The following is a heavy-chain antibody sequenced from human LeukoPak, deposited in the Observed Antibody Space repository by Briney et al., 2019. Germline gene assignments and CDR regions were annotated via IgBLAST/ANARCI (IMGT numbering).Heavy chain of an antibody. V-gene: IGHV4-38-2*02. CDR2: INHSGST. CDR3: ARGSEDDSSPTD. Sequence: SETLSLTCTVSGYSISSGYYWSWIRQPPGKGLEWIGEINHSGSTNYNPSLKSRVTISVDTSKNQFSLKLSSVTAADTAVYYCARGSEDDSSPTDWGQGTLVTVSS. J-gene: IGHJ4*02. D-gene: IGHD3-22*01. CDR1: GYSISSGYY.